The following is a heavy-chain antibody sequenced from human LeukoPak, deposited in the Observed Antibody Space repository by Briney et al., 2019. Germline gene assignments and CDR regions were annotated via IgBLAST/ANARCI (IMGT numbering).Heavy chain of an antibody. CDR2: ISGSGGST. V-gene: IGHV3-23*01. CDR3: AKDARGYYEVEYFQH. D-gene: IGHD3-22*01. J-gene: IGHJ1*01. Sequence: GGSLRLSCAASGFTFSSYAMSWVRQAPGKGLESVSAISGSGGSTYYADSVKGRFTISRDNSKNTLYLQMNSLRAEDTAVYYCAKDARGYYEVEYFQHWGQGTLVTVSS. CDR1: GFTFSSYA.